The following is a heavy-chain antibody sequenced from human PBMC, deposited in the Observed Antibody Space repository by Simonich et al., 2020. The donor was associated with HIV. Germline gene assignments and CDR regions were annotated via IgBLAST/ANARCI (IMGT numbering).Heavy chain of an antibody. CDR1: GGSFSGYY. D-gene: IGHD6-19*01. Sequence: QMQLQQWGAGLLKPSETLSLTCAVYGGSFSGYYWSWIRQPPGKGLEWIGDSIHRGSTNYNPSLKSRVTISVDTSKNQFSLKLSSVTAADTALYYCARGLAGDAFDIWGQGTMVTVSS. J-gene: IGHJ3*02. CDR2: SIHRGST. V-gene: IGHV4-34*01. CDR3: ARGLAGDAFDI.